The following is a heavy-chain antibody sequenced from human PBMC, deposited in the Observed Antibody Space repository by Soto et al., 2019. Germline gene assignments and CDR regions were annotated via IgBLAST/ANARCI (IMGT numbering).Heavy chain of an antibody. V-gene: IGHV1-2*02. J-gene: IGHJ6*02. CDR3: ARRIMITFGGVIKEYYYGMDV. CDR1: GYTFTGYY. D-gene: IGHD3-16*02. Sequence: GASVKVSFKASGYTFTGYYMHWVRQAPGQGLEWMGWINPNSGGTNYAQKFQGRVTMTRDTSISTAYMELSRLRSDDTAVYYCARRIMITFGGVIKEYYYGMDVWGQGTTVTVSS. CDR2: INPNSGGT.